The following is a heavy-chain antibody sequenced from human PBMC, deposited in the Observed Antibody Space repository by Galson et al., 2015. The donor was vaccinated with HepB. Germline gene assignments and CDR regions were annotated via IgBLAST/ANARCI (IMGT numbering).Heavy chain of an antibody. CDR3: ARDDEGSGPDFWFDP. Sequence: SVKVSCKASGYTFSMYALHWVRQAPGQRLEWLGWINAGNGNTRYSQNFQGRVTITRDTSAGTSYMELSSLRSEDTAVYYCARDDEGSGPDFWFDPWGQGTLVTVSS. J-gene: IGHJ5*02. CDR2: INAGNGNT. D-gene: IGHD6-19*01. V-gene: IGHV1-3*01. CDR1: GYTFSMYA.